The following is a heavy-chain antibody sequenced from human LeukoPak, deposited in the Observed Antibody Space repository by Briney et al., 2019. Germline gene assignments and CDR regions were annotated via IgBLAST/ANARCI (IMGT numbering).Heavy chain of an antibody. V-gene: IGHV4-34*01. CDR2: INHSGYT. CDR1: GVSFNDYY. Sequence: SETLSLTCAVSGVSFNDYYWSWVRQTPGRGLEWIGEINHSGYTNDGPSLKSRVTLSIDTSRKQFSLNLRSVTVADTGIYFCARMTTGHDYWGQGTLVTVSS. CDR3: ARMTTGHDY. J-gene: IGHJ4*02. D-gene: IGHD4-17*01.